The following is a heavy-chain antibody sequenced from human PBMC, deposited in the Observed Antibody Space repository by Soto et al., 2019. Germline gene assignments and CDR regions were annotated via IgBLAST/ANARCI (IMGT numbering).Heavy chain of an antibody. Sequence: QITLKESGPTLVKPTQTLTLTCTFSGFSLSMSGVGVGWIRQPPGKALEWLALIYWDDDKRYSPSLKSRLTITKDTSKNQVVLTMTNMDPVDIATYYCARGLRYCSSTNCPNCFDPWGQGTLVTVSS. V-gene: IGHV2-5*02. D-gene: IGHD2-2*01. CDR1: GFSLSMSGVG. CDR3: ARGLRYCSSTNCPNCFDP. J-gene: IGHJ5*02. CDR2: IYWDDDK.